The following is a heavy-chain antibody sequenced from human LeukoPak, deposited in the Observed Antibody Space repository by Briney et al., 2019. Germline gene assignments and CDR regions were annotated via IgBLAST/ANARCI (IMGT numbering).Heavy chain of an antibody. D-gene: IGHD5-24*01. Sequence: GGSLRLSCAASGFTFSSYAMHWVRQAPGKGLEWVAVISYDGSNKYYADSVKGRFTISRDNSKNTPYLHMDTLRAEDTPVNYLARDQMATSSPVPCPVGYWGQGTLVTVSS. J-gene: IGHJ4*02. CDR1: GFTFSSYA. CDR2: ISYDGSNK. V-gene: IGHV3-30-3*01. CDR3: ARDQMATSSPVPCPVGY.